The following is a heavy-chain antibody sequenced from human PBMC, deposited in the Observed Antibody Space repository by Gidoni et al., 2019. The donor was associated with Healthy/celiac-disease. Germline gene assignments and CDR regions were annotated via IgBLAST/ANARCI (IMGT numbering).Heavy chain of an antibody. Sequence: QFTLRESGPALVKPTQTLTLTCTFSGFSLSTSGMCVSWIRQPPGKALEWLAIIDWEDDKYYSTSLKTRLTISKDTSKNQVVLTMTNMDPVDTATYYCARARYSNSSFSQWYFDLWGRGTLVTVSS. D-gene: IGHD6-13*01. CDR2: IDWEDDK. CDR1: GFSLSTSGMC. CDR3: ARARYSNSSFSQWYFDL. J-gene: IGHJ2*01. V-gene: IGHV2-70*01.